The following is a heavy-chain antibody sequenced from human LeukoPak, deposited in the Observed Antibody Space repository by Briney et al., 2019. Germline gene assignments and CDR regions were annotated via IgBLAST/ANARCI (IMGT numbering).Heavy chain of an antibody. Sequence: ASVKVSCKVSGYTLTELSMHWVRQAPGKGLEWMGGFDPEDGETIYAQKFQGRVTMTEDTSTDTAYMGLSSLRSEDTAVYYCALLSTYYYGSGSYYVTGFDYWGQGTLVTVSS. D-gene: IGHD3-10*01. CDR3: ALLSTYYYGSGSYYVTGFDY. J-gene: IGHJ4*02. CDR1: GYTLTELS. CDR2: FDPEDGET. V-gene: IGHV1-24*01.